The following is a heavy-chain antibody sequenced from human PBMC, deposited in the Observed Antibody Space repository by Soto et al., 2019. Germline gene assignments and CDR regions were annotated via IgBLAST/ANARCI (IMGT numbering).Heavy chain of an antibody. CDR1: GGSMNSHDYY. V-gene: IGHV4-30-4*01. Sequence: QQQLQESGPGLVKPSQTLSLTCTVSGGSMNSHDYYWSWIRQPPGKGLEWIGYIHNSGSTYYNQSLKSRLTISSDMSKNQFSLRLNSVTAADTALYFCARGEVRGPFDIWGQGTKVTVSS. CDR2: IHNSGST. J-gene: IGHJ3*02. D-gene: IGHD3-10*01. CDR3: ARGEVRGPFDI.